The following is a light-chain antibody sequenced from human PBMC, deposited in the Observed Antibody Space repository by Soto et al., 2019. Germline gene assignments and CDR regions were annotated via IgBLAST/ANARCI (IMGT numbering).Light chain of an antibody. CDR3: QQYNNYLWT. J-gene: IGKJ5*01. V-gene: IGKV1-5*01. CDR1: QSIKTW. CDR2: DAS. Sequence: DIQMTQSPSILSASVGDRVTITCRASQSIKTWLAWYQQKPGKAPNLLIYDASNLETGVPSRFNGSGSGTEFSLTISSLEPDDFATYYCQQYNNYLWTFGQGTRLEIK.